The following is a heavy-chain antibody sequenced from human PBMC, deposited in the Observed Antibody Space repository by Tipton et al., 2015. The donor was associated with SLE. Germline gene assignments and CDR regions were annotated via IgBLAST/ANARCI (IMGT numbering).Heavy chain of an antibody. V-gene: IGHV1-69*13. CDR1: GGISSSYA. Sequence: QSGPEVKKPGSSVKVSCKASGGISSSYAISWVRQAPGQGLEWMGRIIPIFGTANYAQKFQGRVTITADESTSTAYMELSSLRSEDTAVYYCARDGAVAGTGDYWGQGTLVTVSS. CDR3: ARDGAVAGTGDY. J-gene: IGHJ4*02. CDR2: IIPIFGTA. D-gene: IGHD6-19*01.